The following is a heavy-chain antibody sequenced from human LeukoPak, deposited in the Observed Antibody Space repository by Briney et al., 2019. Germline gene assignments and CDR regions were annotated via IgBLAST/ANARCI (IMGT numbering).Heavy chain of an antibody. J-gene: IGHJ4*02. V-gene: IGHV4-39*07. D-gene: IGHD1-7*01. CDR1: GGSISSSSYY. CDR3: ARAPPLLLELWRVFDY. Sequence: SETLSLTCTVSGGSISSSSYYWGWIRQPPGKGLEWIGEIYHSGSTNYNPSLKSRVTISVDKSKNQFSLKLSSVTAADTAVYYCARAPPLLLELWRVFDYWGQGTLVTVSS. CDR2: IYHSGST.